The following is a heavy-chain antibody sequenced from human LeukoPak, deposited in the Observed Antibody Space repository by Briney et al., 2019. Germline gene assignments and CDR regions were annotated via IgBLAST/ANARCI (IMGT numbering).Heavy chain of an antibody. CDR1: GYTFTSYD. Sequence: ASVKVSCKASGYTFTSYDINWVRQATGQGLEWMGWMNPNSGNTGYAQKFQGRVTITRNTSISTAYMELSSLRSEDTAVYYCARVRSAGNMPSGFDPWGQGTLVTVSP. CDR3: ARVRSAGNMPSGFDP. V-gene: IGHV1-8*03. CDR2: MNPNSGNT. D-gene: IGHD1/OR15-1a*01. J-gene: IGHJ5*02.